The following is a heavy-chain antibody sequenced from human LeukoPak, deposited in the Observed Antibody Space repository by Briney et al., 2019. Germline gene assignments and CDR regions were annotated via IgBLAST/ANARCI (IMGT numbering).Heavy chain of an antibody. CDR3: ARDFGTTGWHTFDY. D-gene: IGHD6-19*01. Sequence: QTLSLTCVVSGDSVSSKNGAWDWIRQSPSRGLEWLGRTYYRSKWYNDYAESMEGRMTISQDTSKNQYSLHLNSVTPDDTAVYYCARDFGTTGWHTFDYWGQGTLVTVSS. CDR1: GDSVSSKNGA. CDR2: TYYRSKWYN. V-gene: IGHV6-1*01. J-gene: IGHJ4*02.